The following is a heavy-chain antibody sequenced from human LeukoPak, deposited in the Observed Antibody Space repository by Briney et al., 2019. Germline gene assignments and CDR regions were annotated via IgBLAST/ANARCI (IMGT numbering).Heavy chain of an antibody. Sequence: ASVKVSCKASVGTSNSYAISWGRQAPGQGLEWMGQIFLVFTTANYAHRFQDRVTITEDKSTSTAYMELSSLRSEDTAVYYCAAGSGSYYSGWVNWFDPWGQGTLVTVSS. CDR2: IFLVFTTA. J-gene: IGHJ5*02. CDR3: AAGSGSYYSGWVNWFDP. CDR1: VGTSNSYA. D-gene: IGHD3-10*01. V-gene: IGHV1-69*06.